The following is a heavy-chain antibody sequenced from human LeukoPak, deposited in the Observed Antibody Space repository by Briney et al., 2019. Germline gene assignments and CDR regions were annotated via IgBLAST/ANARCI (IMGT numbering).Heavy chain of an antibody. J-gene: IGHJ4*02. CDR1: GFTFSSYS. CDR2: ISSSSSYI. V-gene: IGHV3-21*04. CDR3: ARSEWGYNYALDY. Sequence: GGSLRLSCAASGFTFSSYSMNWVRQAPGKGLEWVSSISSSSSYIYYADSVKGRFTISRDNAKNTLYLQMNSLRAEDTAVYYCARSEWGYNYALDYWGQGTLVTVSS. D-gene: IGHD5-18*01.